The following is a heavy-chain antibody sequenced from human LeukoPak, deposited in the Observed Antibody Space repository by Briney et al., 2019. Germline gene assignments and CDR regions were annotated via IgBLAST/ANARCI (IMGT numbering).Heavy chain of an antibody. CDR1: GYTFTSYY. CDR2: INPSGGST. J-gene: IGHJ5*02. Sequence: ASVKVSCKASGYTFTSYYMHWLRQAPGQGLEWMGIINPSGGSTSYAQKFQGRVTMTRDTSTSTAYMELSSLRSEDTAVYYCARDTSSWFIKTSFDPWGQGTLVTVSS. D-gene: IGHD6-13*01. V-gene: IGHV1-46*03. CDR3: ARDTSSWFIKTSFDP.